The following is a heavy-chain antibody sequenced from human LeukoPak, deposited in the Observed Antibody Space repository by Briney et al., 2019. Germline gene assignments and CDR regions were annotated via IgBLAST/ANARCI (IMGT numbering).Heavy chain of an antibody. CDR3: ARGRTVTRYYYYYYMDV. Sequence: SETLSLTCAVYGGSFSGYYWSWIRQPPGKGLEWIGEINHSGSTNYNPSLKSRVTISVDTSKNQFSLKLSSVTAADTAVYYCARGRTVTRYYYYYYMDVWGKGTTVTVSS. CDR1: GGSFSGYY. J-gene: IGHJ6*03. V-gene: IGHV4-34*01. CDR2: INHSGST. D-gene: IGHD4-17*01.